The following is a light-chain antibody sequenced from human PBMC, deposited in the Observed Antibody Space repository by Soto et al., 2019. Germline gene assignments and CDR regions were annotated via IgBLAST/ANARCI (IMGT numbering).Light chain of an antibody. CDR3: QQYYSTPLT. CDR2: WAS. CDR1: QSVLYSSNNKNY. V-gene: IGKV4-1*01. J-gene: IGKJ4*01. Sequence: DIVMTHSPDSLAVSLGERATINCKSSQSVLYSSNNKNYLTWYQHKPGQPPKLLIYWASTRESGVPDRFSGSGSGTDFTLTISSLQAEDVAVYYCQQYYSTPLTFGGGTKVDIK.